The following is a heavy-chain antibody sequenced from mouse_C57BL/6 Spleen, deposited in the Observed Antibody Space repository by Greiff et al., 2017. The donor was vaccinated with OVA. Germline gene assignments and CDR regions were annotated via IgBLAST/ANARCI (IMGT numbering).Heavy chain of an antibody. V-gene: IGHV5-17*01. CDR3: ARYYGSSQSPHFDY. CDR2: ISSGSSTI. D-gene: IGHD1-1*01. CDR1: GFTFSDYG. Sequence: EVQLVESGGGLVKPGGSLKLSCAASGFTFSDYGMHWVRQAPEKGLEWVAYISSGSSTIYYADTVKGRFTISRDNAKNTLFLQMTSLRSEDTAMYYCARYYGSSQSPHFDYWGQGTTLTVSS. J-gene: IGHJ2*01.